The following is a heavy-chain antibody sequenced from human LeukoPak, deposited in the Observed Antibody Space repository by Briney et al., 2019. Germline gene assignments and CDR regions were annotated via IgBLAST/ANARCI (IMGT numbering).Heavy chain of an antibody. V-gene: IGHV1-2*02. D-gene: IGHD3-10*01. J-gene: IGHJ4*02. CDR1: GYTFTGYY. Sequence: ASVKVSCKASGYTFTGYYVHWVRQAPGRELEWMGWINPNTGDTNYAQKFQGRVTMTRDTSINTAYMDLSGLRSDDTAVYYCSRYYRYFDYWGQGTLVTVSS. CDR2: INPNTGDT. CDR3: SRYYRYFDY.